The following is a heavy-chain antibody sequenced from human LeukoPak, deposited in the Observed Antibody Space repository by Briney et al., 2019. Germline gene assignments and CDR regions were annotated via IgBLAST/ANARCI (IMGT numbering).Heavy chain of an antibody. CDR3: ARAYSSSWYYYYYYMDG. CDR2: INPSGGST. Sequence: GASVKVSCKASGYTFTSYYMHWVRQAPGQGLEWMGIINPSGGSTSYAQKFQGRVTMTRDMSTSTVYMELSSLRSEDTAVYYCARAYSSSWYYYYYYMDGWGKGTTVTVSS. CDR1: GYTFTSYY. J-gene: IGHJ6*03. D-gene: IGHD6-13*01. V-gene: IGHV1-46*01.